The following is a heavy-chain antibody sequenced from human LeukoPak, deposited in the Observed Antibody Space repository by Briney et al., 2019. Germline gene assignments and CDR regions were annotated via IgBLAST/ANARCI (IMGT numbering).Heavy chain of an antibody. CDR3: ARHRKGVAVAVLVRGTYFDY. V-gene: IGHV4-61*02. D-gene: IGHD6-19*01. CDR2: IYTSGST. J-gene: IGHJ4*02. Sequence: SQTLSLTCTVSGGSISSGSYYWSWIRQPAGKGLEWIGRIYTSGSTNYNPSLKSRVTISVDTSKNQFSLKLSSVTAADTAVYYCARHRKGVAVAVLVRGTYFDYWGQGTLVTVSS. CDR1: GGSISSGSYY.